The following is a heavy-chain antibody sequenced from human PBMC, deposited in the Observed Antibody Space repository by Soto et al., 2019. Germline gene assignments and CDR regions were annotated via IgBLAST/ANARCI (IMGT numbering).Heavy chain of an antibody. Sequence: VQLRESGPGLVKPSQTLSLTCTVSGDSISSGNKYWSWIRQPPGKGLEWIGYVCSSGTTYYNPSLKGRVSISLDASENQFSLKFASVTDADSAVYYCARVPSPFDYYYAMDVWGQGTTVTVSS. CDR1: GDSISSGNKY. D-gene: IGHD3-16*01. CDR2: VCSSGTT. CDR3: ARVPSPFDYYYAMDV. V-gene: IGHV4-30-4*01. J-gene: IGHJ6*02.